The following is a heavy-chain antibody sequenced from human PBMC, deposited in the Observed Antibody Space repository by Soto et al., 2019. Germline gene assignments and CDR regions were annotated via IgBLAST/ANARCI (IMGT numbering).Heavy chain of an antibody. CDR1: GFTFNGFG. CDR3: AKEKYAEASFDS. CDR2: FSYDGTTT. Sequence: PGGSLRLSCAASGFTFNGFGMHWVRRAPGKGLEWVAVFSYDGTTTYYADSVKGRFTISRDTSKNTVSLQMNSLRVEDTAIYYCAKEKYAEASFDSWGQGTLVTVSS. V-gene: IGHV3-30*18. J-gene: IGHJ4*02.